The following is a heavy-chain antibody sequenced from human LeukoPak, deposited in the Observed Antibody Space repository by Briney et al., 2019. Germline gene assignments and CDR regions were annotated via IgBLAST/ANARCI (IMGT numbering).Heavy chain of an antibody. Sequence: GWSLRLSCACSGFTFSRYGMHWLRQARAKGLEGVANIKQDGSEKYYVDYLKGRFTISSDNAKNSLYLQMNSLRAEDTAVYYCGSTKGEILTGYYGGDAFDIWGQGTMVTVSS. J-gene: IGHJ3*02. CDR3: GSTKGEILTGYYGGDAFDI. CDR2: IKQDGSEK. V-gene: IGHV3-7*01. D-gene: IGHD3-9*01. CDR1: GFTFSRYG.